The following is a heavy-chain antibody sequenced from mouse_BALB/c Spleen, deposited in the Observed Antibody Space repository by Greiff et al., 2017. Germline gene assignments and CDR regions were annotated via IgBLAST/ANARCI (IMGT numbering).Heavy chain of an antibody. D-gene: IGHD2-14*01. CDR2: IYPGDGDT. CDR3: ARFPYYRPYYAMDY. V-gene: IGHV1-80*01. Sequence: QVTLKVSGAELVRPGSSVKISCKASGYAFSSYWMNWVKQRPGQGLEWIGQIYPGDGDTNYNGKFKGKATLTADKSSSTAYMQLSSLTSEDSAVYFCARFPYYRPYYAMDYWGQGTSVTVSS. J-gene: IGHJ4*01. CDR1: GYAFSSYW.